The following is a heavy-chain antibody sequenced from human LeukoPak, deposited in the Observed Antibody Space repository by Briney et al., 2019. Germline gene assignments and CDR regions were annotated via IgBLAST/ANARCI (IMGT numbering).Heavy chain of an antibody. Sequence: GGSLRLSCAASGFTFSSYAMSWVRQAPGKGLEWVSAISGSGGSTYYADSVKGRFTISRDNSKNTVYLQMNSLRAEDTAVYYCAVLRYFDWLSPFDYWGQGTLVTVSS. J-gene: IGHJ4*02. V-gene: IGHV3-23*01. CDR3: AVLRYFDWLSPFDY. D-gene: IGHD3-9*01. CDR1: GFTFSSYA. CDR2: ISGSGGST.